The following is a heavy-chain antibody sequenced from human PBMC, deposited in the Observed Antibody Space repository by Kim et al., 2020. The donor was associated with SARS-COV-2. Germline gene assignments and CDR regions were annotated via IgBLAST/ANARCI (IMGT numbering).Heavy chain of an antibody. D-gene: IGHD4-17*01. CDR1: GFTFSSYA. Sequence: GGSLRLSCAASGFTFSSYAMHWVRQAPGKGLEWVAVIWYDGSNKYYADSVKGRFTISRDNSKNTLFLQMNSLRAEDTAVYYCAKESVTTPGDYWGQGTLV. J-gene: IGHJ4*02. CDR3: AKESVTTPGDY. CDR2: IWYDGSNK. V-gene: IGHV3-33*06.